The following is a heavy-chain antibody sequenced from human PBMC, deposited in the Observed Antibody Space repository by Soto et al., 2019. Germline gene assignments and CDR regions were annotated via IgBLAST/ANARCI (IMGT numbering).Heavy chain of an antibody. CDR3: AKDFGSSWSGFDY. CDR1: GFTFSSYG. V-gene: IGHV3-30*18. D-gene: IGHD6-13*01. J-gene: IGHJ4*02. Sequence: QVQLVKSGGGVVQPGRSLRLSCAASGFTFSSYGMHWVRHAPGKGLEWVAVISYDGSNKYYADSVKGRFTISRDNSKNTLYLQMNSLRAEDTAVYYCAKDFGSSWSGFDYWGQGTLVTVSS. CDR2: ISYDGSNK.